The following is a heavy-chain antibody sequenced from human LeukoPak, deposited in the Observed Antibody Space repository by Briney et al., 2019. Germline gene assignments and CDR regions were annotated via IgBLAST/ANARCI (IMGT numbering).Heavy chain of an antibody. D-gene: IGHD3-10*01. CDR1: GFTFSSYS. CDR3: ARESKWFGELCAFDI. Sequence: GGSLRLSCAASGFTFSSYSMNWVRQAPGKGLEWVSSISSSSSYIYYADSGKGRFTISGDNAKNSLYLQMNSLRAEDTAVYYCARESKWFGELCAFDIWGQGTMVTVSS. J-gene: IGHJ3*02. CDR2: ISSSSSYI. V-gene: IGHV3-21*01.